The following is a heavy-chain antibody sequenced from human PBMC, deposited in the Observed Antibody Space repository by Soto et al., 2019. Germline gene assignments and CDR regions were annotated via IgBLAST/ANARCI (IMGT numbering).Heavy chain of an antibody. Sequence: QVQLVQSGAEVKKPGASVKVSCTASGYIFTSHGIIWVRQAPGQGLEWMGRISTYNGNTKYAQKLQGRVTMTTDSSASIAYMELRSLRSDDTAVYYCARVNGQWLVSDWGQGTLVTVPS. CDR3: ARVNGQWLVSD. J-gene: IGHJ1*01. CDR1: GYIFTSHG. CDR2: ISTYNGNT. V-gene: IGHV1-18*01. D-gene: IGHD6-19*01.